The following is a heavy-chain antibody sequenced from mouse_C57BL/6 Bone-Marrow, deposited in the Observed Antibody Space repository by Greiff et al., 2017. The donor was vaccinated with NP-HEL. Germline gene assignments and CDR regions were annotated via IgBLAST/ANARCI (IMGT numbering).Heavy chain of an antibody. CDR2: IYPGDGDT. D-gene: IGHD2-4*01. CDR3: ARFDDYDGDYAMDY. CDR1: GYAFSSSW. V-gene: IGHV1-82*01. J-gene: IGHJ4*01. Sequence: QVQLQQSGPELVKPGASVKISCKASGYAFSSSWMNWVKQRPGKGLEWIGRIYPGDGDTNYNGKFKGNATLTADKSSSTAYMQLSSLTSEDSAVYFCARFDDYDGDYAMDYWGQGTSVTVSS.